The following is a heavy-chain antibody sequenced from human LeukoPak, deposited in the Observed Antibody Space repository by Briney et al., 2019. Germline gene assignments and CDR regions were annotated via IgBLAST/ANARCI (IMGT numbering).Heavy chain of an antibody. J-gene: IGHJ3*02. CDR2: IYYNGGT. CDR1: GGSISNYY. CDR3: ARHGGSGAGFDI. Sequence: SETLSLICTVSGGSISNYYWSWIRQPPGKGLEWIGYIYYNGGTNYNPSLKSRVTISVDTSKNQFSLKLSSVTAADTAVYYCARHGGSGAGFDIWGQGKMVTVSS. D-gene: IGHD3-10*01. V-gene: IGHV4-59*08.